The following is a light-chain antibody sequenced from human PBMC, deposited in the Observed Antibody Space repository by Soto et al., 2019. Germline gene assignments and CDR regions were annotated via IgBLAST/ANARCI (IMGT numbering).Light chain of an antibody. V-gene: IGKV3-20*01. J-gene: IGKJ1*01. CDR1: QSVDNN. Sequence: EIVMTQSPVTLSASPGESATRSCRASQSVDNNVAWYQQKPGQAPRLLIVGSFARATGIPARFSGSGSGTDFTLTISRLEPEDFAVYYCQQYGSSPSWTCGQGTKVDIK. CDR2: GSF. CDR3: QQYGSSPSWT.